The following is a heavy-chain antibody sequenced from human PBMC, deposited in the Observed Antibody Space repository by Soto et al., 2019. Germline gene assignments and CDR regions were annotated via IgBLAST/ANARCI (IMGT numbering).Heavy chain of an antibody. J-gene: IGHJ4*02. V-gene: IGHV4-39*01. CDR3: ARPRGRGWYQPFDY. Sequence: SETLSLTCAVSGGSISSDNWYIWVRQPPGKGLEWIGSIHYSGSTYYNPSLKSRVTISVDTSKNQFALKLSSVTAADTAVYYCARPRGRGWYQPFDYWGQGTLVTVSS. CDR2: IHYSGST. CDR1: GGSISSDNW. D-gene: IGHD6-19*01.